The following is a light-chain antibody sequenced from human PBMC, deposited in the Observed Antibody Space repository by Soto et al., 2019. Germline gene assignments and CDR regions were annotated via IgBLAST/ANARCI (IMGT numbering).Light chain of an antibody. V-gene: IGKV1-5*01. J-gene: IGKJ5*01. CDR1: QSTSSW. Sequence: DIQMTQSPSTLSASVGDRDTITCRASQSTSSWLAWYQQKPGKAPKLLIYDASSLESGVPSRFSGSGSGTEFTLTISSLQPDDFATYYCQQYNSYPITFGQGTRLEIK. CDR2: DAS. CDR3: QQYNSYPIT.